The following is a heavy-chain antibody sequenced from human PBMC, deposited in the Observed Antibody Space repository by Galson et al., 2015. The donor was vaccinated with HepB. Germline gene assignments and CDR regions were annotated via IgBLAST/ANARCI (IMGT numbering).Heavy chain of an antibody. CDR2: INPSGGST. CDR1: GYTVTCYY. J-gene: IGHJ4*02. V-gene: IGHV1-46*01. D-gene: IGHD2-2*01. CDR3: ARDSSCSSTSCYLTIDY. Sequence: AVKVACKASGYTVTCYYMHWVRQAPGQGLEWMGIINPSGGSTSYAQKFQGRVTMTRDTSTSTVYMELSRLRSEDTAVYYCARDSSCSSTSCYLTIDYWGQGTLVTVSS.